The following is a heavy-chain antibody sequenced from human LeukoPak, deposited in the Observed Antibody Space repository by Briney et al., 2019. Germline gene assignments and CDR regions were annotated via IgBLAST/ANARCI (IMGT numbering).Heavy chain of an antibody. J-gene: IGHJ4*02. CDR3: AKPPLDDSFAFDY. CDR2: INTDGSNT. D-gene: IGHD3-22*01. CDR1: GFTFSSHW. V-gene: IGHV3-74*01. Sequence: GGSLSLSCAASGFTFSSHWMHWVRQAPGKGLVWVSRINTDGSNTNYADSVKGRFTISRDNAKNTLYLQMNSLRAEDTAVYYCAKPPLDDSFAFDYWGQGTLVTVSS.